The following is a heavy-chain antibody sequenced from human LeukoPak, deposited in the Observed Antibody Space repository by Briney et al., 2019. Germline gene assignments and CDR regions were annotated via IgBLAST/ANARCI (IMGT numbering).Heavy chain of an antibody. CDR3: AKDRICGTPSCNIYYYFDN. CDR2: ISGSGGIT. V-gene: IGHV3-23*01. D-gene: IGHD3-3*02. J-gene: IGHJ4*02. CDR1: GFTLRSYT. Sequence: PGGSLRLSCAPSGFTLRSYTMSWVRQAPGKGLEWVAGISGSGGITYYADSVKGRFTISRDNSKNTLHLQMNTLRAEDTAVYYCAKDRICGTPSCNIYYYFDNWGQGTLVTVSS.